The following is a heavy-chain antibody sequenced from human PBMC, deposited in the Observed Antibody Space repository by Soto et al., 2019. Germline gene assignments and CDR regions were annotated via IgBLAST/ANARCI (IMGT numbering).Heavy chain of an antibody. CDR3: ERSGGY. V-gene: IGHV4-59*01. J-gene: IGHJ4*02. D-gene: IGHD2-15*01. Sequence: SETLSLTCTVSGDSISGYYWSWIRQPPGKGLEWIGYIYYSGSTKTNYNPSLKSRVTISVDASKNQFSLKVRSVTAADTAVYYCERSGGYWGQGTLVTVSS. CDR1: GDSISGYY. CDR2: IYYSGSTKT.